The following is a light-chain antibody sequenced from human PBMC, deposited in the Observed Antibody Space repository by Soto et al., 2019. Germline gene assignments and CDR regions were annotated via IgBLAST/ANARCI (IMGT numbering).Light chain of an antibody. J-gene: IGKJ4*01. Sequence: DMEMTQSPSSLSASVGDRVTITCRASQSISNYLNWYQHKPGKVPKLLIYAASSLQSGFQTRFIGSGSGTHFTRTIDSLQPEDFATYYCQQSYGTPLTFGGGTKIEIK. CDR1: QSISNY. CDR3: QQSYGTPLT. CDR2: AAS. V-gene: IGKV1-39*01.